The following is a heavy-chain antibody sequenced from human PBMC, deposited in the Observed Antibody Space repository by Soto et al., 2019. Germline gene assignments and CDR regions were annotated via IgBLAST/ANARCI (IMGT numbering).Heavy chain of an antibody. CDR2: IYYSGST. CDR1: GGSISSGGYY. V-gene: IGHV4-31*03. CDR3: ARARGILTGYLNWFVP. Sequence: SETLSLTCTVSGGSISSGGYYWSWIRQHPGKGLEWIGYIYYSGSTYYNPSLKSRVTISVDTSKNQFSLKLSSVTAADTAVYYCARARGILTGYLNWFVPWGPGTLVTV. D-gene: IGHD3-9*01. J-gene: IGHJ5*02.